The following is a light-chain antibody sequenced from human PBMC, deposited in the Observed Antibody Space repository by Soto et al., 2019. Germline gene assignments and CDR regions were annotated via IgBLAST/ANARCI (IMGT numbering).Light chain of an antibody. Sequence: EIVLTQSPGNLSLSPGERATLSCRASQSVSSSYLAWYQQKPGQAPRLLIYGASSRATGIPDRFSGSGSGTDFTLTISRLEPEDFPVYYCQQYGSSSWTFGQGTKVEIK. CDR3: QQYGSSSWT. CDR1: QSVSSSY. J-gene: IGKJ1*01. CDR2: GAS. V-gene: IGKV3-20*01.